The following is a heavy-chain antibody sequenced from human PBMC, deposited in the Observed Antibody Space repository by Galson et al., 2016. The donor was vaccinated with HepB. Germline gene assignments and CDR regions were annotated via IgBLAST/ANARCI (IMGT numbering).Heavy chain of an antibody. CDR3: AKDLRGLNFNLLDH. Sequence: VRQAPGRGLEWVSAISHSGNSAYHADSVKGRFLVSRDNSKNTLHLQMNSLRAEDTAIYFCAKDLRGLNFNLLDHWGQGILVTVSS. CDR2: ISHSGNSA. J-gene: IGHJ4*02. D-gene: IGHD1-1*01. V-gene: IGHV3-23*01.